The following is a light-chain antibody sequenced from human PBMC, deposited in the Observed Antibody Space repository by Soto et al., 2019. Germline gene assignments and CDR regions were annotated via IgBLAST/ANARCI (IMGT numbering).Light chain of an antibody. CDR2: GAS. CDR1: QSVSSN. Sequence: EIVMTQSPVTLSVSPGERATLSCRASQSVSSNLAWYQQKPGQAPRLLIYGASTRATGIPARFSGSGSGTDFTLTISLQSEDFALYYCQQYNYWPRTIGQGTKVEIK. CDR3: QQYNYWPRT. V-gene: IGKV3-15*01. J-gene: IGKJ1*01.